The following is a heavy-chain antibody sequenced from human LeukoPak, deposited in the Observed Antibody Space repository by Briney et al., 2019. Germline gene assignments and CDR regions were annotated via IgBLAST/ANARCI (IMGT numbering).Heavy chain of an antibody. Sequence: GGSLRLSCAASGFTVSSNYMSWVRQAPGKGLEWVSVIYSGGSTYYADSVKGRFTISRDNSKNTLYLQMNSLRAEDTAVYYCARDGDYYGSGAPWYFDLWGRGTLVTVSS. D-gene: IGHD3-10*01. CDR2: IYSGGST. CDR1: GFTVSSNY. V-gene: IGHV3-53*01. CDR3: ARDGDYYGSGAPWYFDL. J-gene: IGHJ2*01.